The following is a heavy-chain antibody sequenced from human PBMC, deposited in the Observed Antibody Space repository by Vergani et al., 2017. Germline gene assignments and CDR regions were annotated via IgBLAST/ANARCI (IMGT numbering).Heavy chain of an antibody. J-gene: IGHJ3*02. CDR2: IIPIFGTA. CDR1: GGTFSSYA. D-gene: IGHD2-2*01. V-gene: IGHV1-69*14. Sequence: QVQLVQSGAEVKKPGSSVKVSCKASGGTFSSYAISWVRQAPGQGLEWMGRIIPIFGTANYAQKFQGRVTITADKSTSAAYMELSSLRSEDTAVYYCARSRTDIVVVPAAGYAFDIWGQGTMVTVSS. CDR3: ARSRTDIVVVPAAGYAFDI.